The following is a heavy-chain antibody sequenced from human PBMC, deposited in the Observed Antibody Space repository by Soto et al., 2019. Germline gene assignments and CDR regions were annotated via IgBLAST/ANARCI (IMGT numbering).Heavy chain of an antibody. J-gene: IGHJ4*01. V-gene: IGHV3-15*01. CDR2: IKSKTNGGTT. CDR1: GFIFSNAW. Sequence: PGGSLRLSCAASGFIFSNAWLSWVRQAPGKGLEWVGRIKSKTNGGTTDYAAPVRGRFSISRDDSKNTLYLQMNSLKTEDTAVYYCTTDDPINRYWGHGTLVTLSS. CDR3: TTDDPINRY.